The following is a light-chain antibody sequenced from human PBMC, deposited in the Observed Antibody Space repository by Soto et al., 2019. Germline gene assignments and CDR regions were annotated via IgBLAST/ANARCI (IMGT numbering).Light chain of an antibody. J-gene: IGKJ1*01. V-gene: IGKV1-27*01. CDR2: GAT. Sequence: DFQMTQSPSSLSASVGDRVTLSCRASQGIGNYLAWYQQKPGEVPRLLISGATTLQSGVPSRFSGSGYGTDFTLIISSLQPEDFATYYCQRSAADLWTFGPGTKVEIK. CDR1: QGIGNY. CDR3: QRSAADLWT.